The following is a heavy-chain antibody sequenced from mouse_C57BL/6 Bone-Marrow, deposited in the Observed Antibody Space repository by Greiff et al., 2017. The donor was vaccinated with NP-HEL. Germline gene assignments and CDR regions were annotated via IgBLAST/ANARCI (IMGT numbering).Heavy chain of an antibody. J-gene: IGHJ1*03. CDR2: INPSTGGT. CDR3: ARWGTTVVAPYWYFDV. D-gene: IGHD1-1*01. Sequence: EVHLVESGPELVKPGASVKISCKASGYSFTGYYMNWVKQSPEKSLEWIGEINPSTGGTTYNQKFKAKATLTVDKSSSTAYMQLKSLTSEDSAVYYCARWGTTVVAPYWYFDVWGTGTTVTVSS. CDR1: GYSFTGYY. V-gene: IGHV1-42*01.